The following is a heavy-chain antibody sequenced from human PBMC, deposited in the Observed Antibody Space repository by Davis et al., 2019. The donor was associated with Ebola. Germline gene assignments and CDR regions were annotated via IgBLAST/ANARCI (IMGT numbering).Heavy chain of an antibody. Sequence: SETLSLTCTVSGGSISSSSYYWGWIRQPPGKGLEWIGSIYYSGSTYYNPSLKSRVTISVDTSKNQFSLKLSSVTAADTAVYYCARHNDYANWFDPWGQGTLVTVSS. V-gene: IGHV4-39*01. D-gene: IGHD4-17*01. CDR2: IYYSGST. CDR3: ARHNDYANWFDP. J-gene: IGHJ5*02. CDR1: GGSISSSSYY.